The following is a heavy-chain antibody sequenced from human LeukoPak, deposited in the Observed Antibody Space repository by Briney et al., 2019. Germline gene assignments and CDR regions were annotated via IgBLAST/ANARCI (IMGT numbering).Heavy chain of an antibody. J-gene: IGHJ6*03. V-gene: IGHV3-21*01. CDR1: GFTFSSYS. CDR3: ARDGPSYYYDSSGYYYFSYYYYYMDV. CDR2: ISSSSSYI. Sequence: GGSLRLSCAASGFTFSSYSMNWVRQAPGKGLEWVSSISSSSSYIYYADSVKGRFTISRDNAKNSLYLQMNSLRAEDTAVYYCARDGPSYYYDSSGYYYFSYYYYYMDVWGKGTTVTISS. D-gene: IGHD3-22*01.